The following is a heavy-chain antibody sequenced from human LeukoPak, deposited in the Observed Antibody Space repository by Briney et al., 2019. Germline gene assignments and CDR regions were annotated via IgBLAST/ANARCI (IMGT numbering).Heavy chain of an antibody. CDR1: GYTFTGYY. Sequence: ASVKVSCKASGYTFTGYYMHWVRQAPGQGLEWMGWINPNSGGTNYAQKFQGRVTMTRDTSISTAYMELSRLRSDDTAVYYCARVGYDTKPPLYYYYYMDVWGKGTTVTISS. J-gene: IGHJ6*03. CDR2: INPNSGGT. CDR3: ARVGYDTKPPLYYYYYMDV. D-gene: IGHD3-22*01. V-gene: IGHV1-2*02.